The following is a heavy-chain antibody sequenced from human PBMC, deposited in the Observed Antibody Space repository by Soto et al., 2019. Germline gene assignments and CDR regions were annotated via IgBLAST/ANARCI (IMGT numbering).Heavy chain of an antibody. Sequence: GGSLRLSCAASGFTFSSYAMSWARQAPGKGLEWVSAISGSGGSTYYADSVKGRFTISRDNSKNTLYLQMNSLRAEDTALYYCAKGPGDMEAFDIWGQGTMVTVSS. CDR2: ISGSGGST. V-gene: IGHV3-23*01. J-gene: IGHJ3*02. D-gene: IGHD7-27*01. CDR3: AKGPGDMEAFDI. CDR1: GFTFSSYA.